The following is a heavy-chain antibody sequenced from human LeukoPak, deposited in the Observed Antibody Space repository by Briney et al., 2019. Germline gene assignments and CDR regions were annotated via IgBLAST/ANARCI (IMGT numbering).Heavy chain of an antibody. J-gene: IGHJ4*02. V-gene: IGHV4-59*01. CDR1: GGSISSYY. Sequence: PSETLSLTCTVSGGSISSYYWDWIRRPPGKGLEWIGFIYYSGNPNYTPSLESRVTMSVDTSKNQLSLKLRSVTAADTALYYCANGNSHPYYWGQGSVVTVSS. CDR3: ANGNSHPYY. CDR2: IYYSGNP.